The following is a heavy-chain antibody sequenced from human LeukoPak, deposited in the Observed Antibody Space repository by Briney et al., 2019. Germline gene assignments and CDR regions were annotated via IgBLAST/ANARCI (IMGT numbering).Heavy chain of an antibody. CDR3: AGSYYNVFDY. J-gene: IGHJ4*02. Sequence: GGSLRLSCAASGFTFSNYGMHWVRQAPGKGLEWVALIWYDGSNKYYADSVKGRFTISRDNSKNTLYLQMSSLRAEDTAVYYCAGSYYNVFDYWGQGTLVTVSS. CDR2: IWYDGSNK. V-gene: IGHV3-33*01. D-gene: IGHD3-10*01. CDR1: GFTFSNYG.